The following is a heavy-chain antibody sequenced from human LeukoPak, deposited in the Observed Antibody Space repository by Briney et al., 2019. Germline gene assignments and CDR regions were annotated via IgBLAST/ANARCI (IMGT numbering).Heavy chain of an antibody. CDR2: IYSSGST. V-gene: IGHV4-59*01. CDR1: GGSISSYY. Sequence: SETLSLTCTVSGGSISSYYWSWIRQPPGKGLEWVGDIYSSGSTNYNPSLKSRVTISVDTSKNQFSLKLSSVTAADPAVYYCARGVAVVRGPNHWFDPWGQGTLVTVSS. D-gene: IGHD6-19*01. J-gene: IGHJ5*02. CDR3: ARGVAVVRGPNHWFDP.